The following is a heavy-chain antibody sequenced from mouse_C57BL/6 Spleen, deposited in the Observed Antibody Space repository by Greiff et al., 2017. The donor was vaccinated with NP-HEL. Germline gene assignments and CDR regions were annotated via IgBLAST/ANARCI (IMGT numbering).Heavy chain of an antibody. CDR3: ATRTGQGYIEV. Sequence: EVQLQQSGPELVKPGASVKISCKASGYSFTGYYMNWVKQSPEKSLEWIGEINPSTGGTTYNQKFKAKATLTVDHSSSTAYMQLKDLTSEDYGVKYCATRTGQGYIEVWGTGTTVTVSS. CDR1: GYSFTGYY. J-gene: IGHJ1*03. V-gene: IGHV1-42*01. D-gene: IGHD4-1*01. CDR2: INPSTGGT.